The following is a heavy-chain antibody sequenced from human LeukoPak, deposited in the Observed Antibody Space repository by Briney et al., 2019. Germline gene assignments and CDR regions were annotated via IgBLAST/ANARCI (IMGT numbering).Heavy chain of an antibody. J-gene: IGHJ4*02. V-gene: IGHV3-64*01. CDR2: ISSNGGST. D-gene: IGHD6-13*01. CDR1: GFTFSSYA. Sequence: GGSLRLSCAASGFTFSSYAMHWVRQAPGKGLEYVSAISSNGGSTYCANSVKGRFTISRDNSKNTLYLQMGSPRAEDMAVYYCARGRGSSSHWGQGTLVTVSS. CDR3: ARGRGSSSH.